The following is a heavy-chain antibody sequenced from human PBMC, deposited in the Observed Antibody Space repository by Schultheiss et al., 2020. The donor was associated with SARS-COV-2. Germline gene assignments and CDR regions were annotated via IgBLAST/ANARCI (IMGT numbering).Heavy chain of an antibody. D-gene: IGHD1-26*01. CDR1: GFTFSSYG. CDR3: AKNAGSYGPLGY. Sequence: GSLRLSCAASGFTFSSYGMHWVRQAPGKGLEWVAVISYDGSNKYYADSVKGRFTISRDNSKNTLYLQMNSLRAEDTAVYYCAKNAGSYGPLGYWGQGTLVTVSS. J-gene: IGHJ4*02. CDR2: ISYDGSNK. V-gene: IGHV3-30*18.